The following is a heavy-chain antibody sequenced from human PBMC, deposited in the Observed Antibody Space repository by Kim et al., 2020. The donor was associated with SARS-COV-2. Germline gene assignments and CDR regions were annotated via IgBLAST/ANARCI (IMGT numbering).Heavy chain of an antibody. V-gene: IGHV1-3*04. J-gene: IGHJ4*02. CDR1: GYTFSSYS. Sequence: ASVKVSCKASGYTFSSYSIHWVRQAPGQRLEWMGWISTGNGNTKYLQNFLGRVTFTADTSASTAYMELRSLRSEDTAVYYCARRYCYTTTCSFGDFYFDYWGQGTLVSVSS. D-gene: IGHD2-2*01. CDR2: ISTGNGNT. CDR3: ARRYCYTTTCSFGDFYFDY.